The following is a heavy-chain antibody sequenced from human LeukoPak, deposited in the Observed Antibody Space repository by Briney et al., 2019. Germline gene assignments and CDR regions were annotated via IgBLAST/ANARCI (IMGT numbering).Heavy chain of an antibody. Sequence: GGSLRLSRAASGFTFSDYAMSWVRQAPGKGLEWVSTASYYVGKQYHADSVRGRFTVSRDNSRNTVSLQVSNLRVEDTGIYYCAKAGIGADGAGFLCEYWGQGTLVTVSS. CDR2: ASYYVGKQ. V-gene: IGHV3-23*01. D-gene: IGHD1-1*01. CDR1: GFTFSDYA. CDR3: AKAGIGADGAGFLCEY. J-gene: IGHJ4*02.